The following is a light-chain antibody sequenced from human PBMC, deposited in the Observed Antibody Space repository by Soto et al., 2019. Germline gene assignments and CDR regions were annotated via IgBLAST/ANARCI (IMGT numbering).Light chain of an antibody. J-gene: IGLJ2*01. CDR1: NSDVGAYNY. Sequence: QSALTQPPTASGSPGQSVTISCTGTNSDVGAYNYVSWYQQHPGKAPKLMIYEVNKRPSGVPDRFSGSKSGNTASLTVSGLQAEDEADYYCSSYAGSNNFEVFGGGTQLTVL. V-gene: IGLV2-8*01. CDR2: EVN. CDR3: SSYAGSNNFEV.